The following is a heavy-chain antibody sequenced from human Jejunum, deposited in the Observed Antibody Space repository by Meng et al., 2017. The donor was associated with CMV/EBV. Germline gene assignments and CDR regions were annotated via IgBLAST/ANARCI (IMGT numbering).Heavy chain of an antibody. V-gene: IGHV3-9*01. Sequence: SGFPFDDYAMHCVRQAPGKRLERVSDISWNSDVIGYADSVKGRFTISRDNAKNSLYLQMNSLRPEDTALYYCAKDILYHTGSFDIWGQGTRVTVSS. CDR1: GFPFDDYA. J-gene: IGHJ3*02. CDR3: AKDILYHTGSFDI. D-gene: IGHD1-26*01. CDR2: ISWNSDVI.